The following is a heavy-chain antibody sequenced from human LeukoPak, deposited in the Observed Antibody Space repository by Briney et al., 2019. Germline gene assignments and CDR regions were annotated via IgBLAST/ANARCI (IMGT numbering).Heavy chain of an antibody. CDR3: ARGGGYYDSSGYHIGAFDF. V-gene: IGHV1-8*01. D-gene: IGHD3-22*01. CDR1: GYTFTSHD. Sequence: ASVKVSCEASGYTFTSHDINWVRQATGQGLEWMGWMNPNSGNKVYARKFQGRVTMTRDTSISTAYMELGSLTSEDTAVYYCARGGGYYDSSGYHIGAFDFWGQGTMVTVSS. CDR2: MNPNSGNK. J-gene: IGHJ3*01.